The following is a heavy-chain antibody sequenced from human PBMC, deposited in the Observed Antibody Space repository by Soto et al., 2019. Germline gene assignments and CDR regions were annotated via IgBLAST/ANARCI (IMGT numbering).Heavy chain of an antibody. Sequence: AGGSLRLSCAASGVTVSSNYMSWVRQAPGQGLEWVSVIYSGGSTYYADSVKRRFTISRDNSKNTLYLQMNSLRAEDTAVYDCARDYYFWSGQREKAFDIWGQGTMVTVSS. CDR2: IYSGGST. D-gene: IGHD3-3*01. CDR3: ARDYYFWSGQREKAFDI. J-gene: IGHJ3*02. CDR1: GVTVSSNY. V-gene: IGHV3-53*01.